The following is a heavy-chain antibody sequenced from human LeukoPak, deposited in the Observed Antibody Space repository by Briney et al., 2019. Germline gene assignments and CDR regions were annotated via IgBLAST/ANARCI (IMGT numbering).Heavy chain of an antibody. CDR1: GFIFISYG. D-gene: IGHD4/OR15-4a*01. CDR2: IRYDGSRK. V-gene: IGHV3-30*02. Sequence: GGSLRLSCAASGFIFISYGMHWVRQAPDKGLEWVAFIRYDGSRKYYADSVKGRFTISRDNSKNTLYLQMNSLRAEDTAMYYCAKVSLNMVNDAFDIWGQGTMVSVSS. J-gene: IGHJ3*02. CDR3: AKVSLNMVNDAFDI.